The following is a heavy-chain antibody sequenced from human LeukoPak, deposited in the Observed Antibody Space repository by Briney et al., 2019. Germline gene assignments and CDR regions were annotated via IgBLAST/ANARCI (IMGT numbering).Heavy chain of an antibody. CDR2: INHSGST. J-gene: IGHJ6*02. Sequence: PSETLSLTCAVYGGSFSGYYWSWIRQPPGEGLEWIGEINHSGSTNYNPSLKSRVTISVDTSKNQFSLKLSSVTAADTAVYYCARVRRASSYYYGMDVWGQGTTVTVSS. V-gene: IGHV4-34*01. CDR1: GGSFSGYY. CDR3: ARVRRASSYYYGMDV. D-gene: IGHD3-10*01.